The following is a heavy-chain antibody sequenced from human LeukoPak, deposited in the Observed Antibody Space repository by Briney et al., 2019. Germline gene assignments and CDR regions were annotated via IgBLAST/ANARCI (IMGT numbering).Heavy chain of an antibody. Sequence: GLXGXAVIWYDGSNKYYADSVKGRFTISRDNSKNTLYLQMNSLRAEDTAVYYCAREKIAAAGTFDYWGQGTLVTVSS. J-gene: IGHJ4*02. CDR2: IWYDGSNK. CDR3: AREKIAAAGTFDY. V-gene: IGHV3-33*01. D-gene: IGHD6-13*01.